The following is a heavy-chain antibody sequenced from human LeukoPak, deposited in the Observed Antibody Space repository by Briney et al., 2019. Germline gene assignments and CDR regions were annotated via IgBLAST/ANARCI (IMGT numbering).Heavy chain of an antibody. V-gene: IGHV3-7*03. CDR3: ARNNGMDV. CDR2: VNRDGSET. Sequence: GGSPRLSCAASGFALSSHWMTWVRQVPGRGPEWVANVNRDGSETYYLDSVKGRFTISKDNAKNSLYLQMNSLRAENTALYHCARNNGMDVWGQGTTVIVSS. CDR1: GFALSSHW. J-gene: IGHJ6*02.